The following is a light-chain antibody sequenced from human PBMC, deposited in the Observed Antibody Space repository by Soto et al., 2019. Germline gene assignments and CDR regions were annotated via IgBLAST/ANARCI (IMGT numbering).Light chain of an antibody. CDR1: QSISTW. Sequence: IQMTQSPSTLSASVGDRVTFTCRASQSISTWLAWYQQKPGKAPKLLIDKASTLEAGVPSRFSGRGSGTEFTLTISTLQPADFATYYCQQYNSYPWTFGQGTTV. CDR2: KAS. J-gene: IGKJ1*01. V-gene: IGKV1-5*03. CDR3: QQYNSYPWT.